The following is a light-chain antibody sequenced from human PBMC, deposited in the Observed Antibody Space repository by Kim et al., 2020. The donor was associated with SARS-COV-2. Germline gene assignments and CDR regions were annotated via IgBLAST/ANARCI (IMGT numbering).Light chain of an antibody. J-gene: IGLJ3*02. CDR3: ASYTSSSTWV. V-gene: IGLV2-18*02. CDR2: EVN. CDR1: SSAVGSYVR. Sequence: GQSVTISCTGTSSAVGSYVRVSWYQQPPGTAPKLMIYEVNNRPSGVPDRFSGSKSGNTASLTISGLQAEDEADYYCASYTSSSTWVFGGGTQLTVL.